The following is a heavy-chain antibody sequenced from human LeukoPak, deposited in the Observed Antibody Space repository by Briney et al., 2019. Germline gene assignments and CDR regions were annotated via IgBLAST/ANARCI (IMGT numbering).Heavy chain of an antibody. J-gene: IGHJ5*02. Sequence: SETLSLTCAVYGGSFSGYYWSWIRQPPGKGLEWIGEIKHSGSTNYNPSLKSRVTISLDTSKNQFSLNLNSLTAADTAVYYCARDRYYYGSGSYYNGNWFDPWGQGTLVTVSS. D-gene: IGHD3-10*01. CDR3: ARDRYYYGSGSYYNGNWFDP. CDR1: GGSFSGYY. V-gene: IGHV4-34*01. CDR2: IKHSGST.